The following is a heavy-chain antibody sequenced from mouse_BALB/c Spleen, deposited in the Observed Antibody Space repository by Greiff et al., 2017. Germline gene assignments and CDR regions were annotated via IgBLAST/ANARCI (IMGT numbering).Heavy chain of an antibody. CDR1: GYTFTSYY. CDR2: IYPGNVNT. J-gene: IGHJ4*01. Sequence: QVQLKESGPELVKPGASVRISCKASGYTFTSYYIHWVKQRPGQGLEWIGWIYPGNVNTKYNEKFKGKATLTADKSSSTAYMQLSSLTSEDSAVYFCARDYGSSYVGYAMDYWGQGTSVTVSS. V-gene: IGHV1S56*01. CDR3: ARDYGSSYVGYAMDY. D-gene: IGHD1-1*01.